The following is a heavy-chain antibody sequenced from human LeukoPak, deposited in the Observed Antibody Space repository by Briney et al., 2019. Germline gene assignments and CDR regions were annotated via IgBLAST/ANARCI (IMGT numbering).Heavy chain of an antibody. J-gene: IGHJ4*02. CDR2: IYHSGSI. Sequence: SETLSLTCTVSGGSISSSHWWSWVRQPPGKGLEWIGEIYHSGSINYNPSLKSRVTISIGKSKNQFSLKLSSVTAADTAVYYCASLYGSSWPPFDYWGQGTLVTVSS. CDR3: ASLYGSSWPPFDY. V-gene: IGHV4-4*02. CDR1: GGSISSSHW. D-gene: IGHD6-13*01.